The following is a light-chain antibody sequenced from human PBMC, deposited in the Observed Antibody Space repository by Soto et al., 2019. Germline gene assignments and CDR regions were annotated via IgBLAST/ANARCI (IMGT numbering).Light chain of an antibody. CDR3: CSYAGSYTLV. CDR2: EVS. Sequence: QSALTQPASVSASPGQSITISCAGTSSDVGGWPHVSWYQQHPGKAPKLVIYEVSNRPSGVSSRFSGSKSGSTASLTISGLQAEDEADYYCCSYAGSYTLVFGGGTKVTVL. CDR1: SSDVGGWPH. J-gene: IGLJ2*01. V-gene: IGLV2-14*01.